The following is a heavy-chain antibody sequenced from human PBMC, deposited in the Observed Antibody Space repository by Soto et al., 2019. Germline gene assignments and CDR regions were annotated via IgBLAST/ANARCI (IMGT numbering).Heavy chain of an antibody. CDR2: INAGNGNT. J-gene: IGHJ4*02. D-gene: IGHD2-8*01. V-gene: IGHV1-3*01. CDR1: GYTFTSYA. Sequence: QVQLVQSGAEVKKPGASVKVSCKASGYTFTSYAIHWVRQAPGQRLEWMGWINAGNGNTKYSQKFQDRVTITRDTPASTAYMELSSLRSEDTAVYYCARDLGVWPDYWGQGTLVTVSS. CDR3: ARDLGVWPDY.